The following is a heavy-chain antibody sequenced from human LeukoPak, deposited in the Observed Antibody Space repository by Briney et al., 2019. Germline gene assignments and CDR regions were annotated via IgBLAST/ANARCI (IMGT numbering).Heavy chain of an antibody. CDR3: ARDRFGSYGSSWTDY. J-gene: IGHJ4*02. Sequence: GGSLRLSCAASGFTFSSYSMNWVRQAPGKGLEWVSSISSSSSYIYYADSVKGRFTISRDNAKNSLYLQMNSLRAEDTAVYYCARDRFGSYGSSWTDYWGQGTLVTVSS. CDR1: GFTFSSYS. CDR2: ISSSSSYI. D-gene: IGHD6-13*01. V-gene: IGHV3-21*01.